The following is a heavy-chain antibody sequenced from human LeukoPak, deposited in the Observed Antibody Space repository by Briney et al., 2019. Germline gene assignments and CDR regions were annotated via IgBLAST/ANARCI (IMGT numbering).Heavy chain of an antibody. CDR3: AKDLDAQGDYGDYTPFDY. J-gene: IGHJ4*02. Sequence: GGSLRLSSAASGVTLSSYAMSSVRPAPRKGLWWVSPISGIGGSTYYADYVKGRFTISRDNSKNTLYLQMNSLRAEDTAVYYCAKDLDAQGDYGDYTPFDYWGQGTLVTVSS. V-gene: IGHV3-23*01. CDR1: GVTLSSYA. D-gene: IGHD4-17*01. CDR2: ISGIGGST.